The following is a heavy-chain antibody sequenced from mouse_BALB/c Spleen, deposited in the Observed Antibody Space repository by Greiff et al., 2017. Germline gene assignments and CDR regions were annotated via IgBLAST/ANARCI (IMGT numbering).Heavy chain of an antibody. CDR2: IWAGGST. CDR1: GFSLTSYG. CDR3: ARDPFPFAY. Sequence: VQRVESGPGLVAPSQSLSITCTVSGFSLTSYGVHWVRQPPGKGLEWLGVIWAGGSTNYNSALMSRLSISKDNSKSQVFLKMNSLQTDDTAMYYCARDPFPFAYWGQGTLVTVSA. V-gene: IGHV2-9*02. J-gene: IGHJ3*01.